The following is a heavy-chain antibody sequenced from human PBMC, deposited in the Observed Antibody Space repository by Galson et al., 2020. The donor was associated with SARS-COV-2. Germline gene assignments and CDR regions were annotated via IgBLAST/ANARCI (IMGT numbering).Heavy chain of an antibody. CDR2: ISGSGTNM. D-gene: IGHD2-15*01. CDR1: GFTFSSYE. CDR3: ASPYLAAASFFGAFDI. Sequence: GESLKISCAGSGFTFSSYEINWVRQAPGKGLEWVSYISGSGTNMYYADSVKGRFTISRDNARSSLYLQMTSLRAEDTAVYYCASPYLAAASFFGAFDIWGLGTMVTVSS. V-gene: IGHV3-48*03. J-gene: IGHJ3*02.